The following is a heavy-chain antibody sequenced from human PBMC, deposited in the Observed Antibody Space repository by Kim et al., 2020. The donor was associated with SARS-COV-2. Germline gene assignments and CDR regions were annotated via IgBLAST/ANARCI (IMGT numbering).Heavy chain of an antibody. Sequence: NYNPSLKSRVTISVDTSKNQFSLKLSSVTAADTAVYYCAGLSSSSGTVDYWGQGTLVTVSS. CDR3: AGLSSSSGTVDY. J-gene: IGHJ4*02. D-gene: IGHD6-6*01. V-gene: IGHV4-34*01.